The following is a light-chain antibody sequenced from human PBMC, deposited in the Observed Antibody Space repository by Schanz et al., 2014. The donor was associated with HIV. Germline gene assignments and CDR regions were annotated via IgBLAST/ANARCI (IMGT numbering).Light chain of an antibody. J-gene: IGKJ1*01. CDR2: SAS. CDR1: QSVSSSY. Sequence: EIVLTKSPGSLSLSPGERATLSCRASQSVSSSYLAWYQQTPGQAPRLLMYSASTRATGIPARFSGSGSGTQFTLTISSLQSEDFAVYYCQQYDRWPTFGQGTKVEIK. CDR3: QQYDRWPT. V-gene: IGKV3-15*01.